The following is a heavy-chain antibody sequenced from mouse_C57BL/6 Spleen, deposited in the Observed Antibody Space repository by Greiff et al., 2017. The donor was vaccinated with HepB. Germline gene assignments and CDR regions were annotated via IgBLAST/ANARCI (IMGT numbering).Heavy chain of an antibody. CDR1: GFTFSSYG. J-gene: IGHJ2*01. Sequence: EVQLVESGGDLVKPGGSLKLSCAASGFTFSSYGMSWVRQTPDKRLEWVATISSGGRYTYYPDSVKGRCTISRDNAKNTLYLQMSSLKSEDTAMYYCARQGGIYYGSSPYYFDYWGQGTTLTVSS. CDR3: ARQGGIYYGSSPYYFDY. D-gene: IGHD1-1*01. CDR2: ISSGGRYT. V-gene: IGHV5-6*01.